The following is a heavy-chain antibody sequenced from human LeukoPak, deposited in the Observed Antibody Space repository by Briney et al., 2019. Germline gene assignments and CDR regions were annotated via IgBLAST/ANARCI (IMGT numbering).Heavy chain of an antibody. Sequence: SETLSLTCTVSGGSISSSTFYWGWIRQPPGKGLEWIGTIYYSGNTYVNPSLNSRVTMSVDTSKNQFSLGLRSVTAADTAVYYCATALYSYGSFDYWGQGTLVTVSS. J-gene: IGHJ4*02. CDR1: GGSISSSTFY. CDR3: ATALYSYGSFDY. V-gene: IGHV4-39*01. D-gene: IGHD5-18*01. CDR2: IYYSGNT.